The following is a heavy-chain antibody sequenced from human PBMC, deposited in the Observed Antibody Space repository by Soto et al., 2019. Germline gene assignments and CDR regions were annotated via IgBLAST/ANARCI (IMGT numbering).Heavy chain of an antibody. Sequence: EVQLVESGGGLVQPGGSLRLSCAASGFSFNTYEMNWVRQAPGKGLEWVSYISSSGSNIYYADSVKGRFTVSRDNGKNPLYLQMNSLRAEDTAVYYCAYGGSCDYWGQGTQVTVSS. D-gene: IGHD1-26*01. V-gene: IGHV3-48*03. CDR1: GFSFNTYE. J-gene: IGHJ4*02. CDR2: ISSSGSNI. CDR3: AYGGSCDY.